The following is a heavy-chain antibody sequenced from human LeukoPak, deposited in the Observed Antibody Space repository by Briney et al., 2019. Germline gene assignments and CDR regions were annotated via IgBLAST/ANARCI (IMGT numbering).Heavy chain of an antibody. D-gene: IGHD6-19*01. V-gene: IGHV3-21*06. Sequence: GGSLRLSCAASGFSFSSYNMNWVRHSPTNGLEWVASIDTTSEYIFYTDSLKGRFTISRDNARNSLYLQMNNLRVEDTAVYYCARADRDSDWYIDDCWGQGTLVTVSS. CDR2: IDTTSEYI. J-gene: IGHJ4*02. CDR1: GFSFSSYN. CDR3: ARADRDSDWYIDDC.